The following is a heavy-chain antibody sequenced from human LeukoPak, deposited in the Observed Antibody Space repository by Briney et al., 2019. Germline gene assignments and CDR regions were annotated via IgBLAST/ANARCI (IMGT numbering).Heavy chain of an antibody. Sequence: GGSLRLSCAASGFSSNSYWMHWARQAPGKGLVWVARINGDGSSINYADSVKGRFTISRDNAKNTLYPQMNSLRVEDTAVYYCARGRGPYGWFDPWGQGTLVTVSS. V-gene: IGHV3-74*01. CDR2: INGDGSSI. CDR3: ARGRGPYGWFDP. CDR1: GFSSNSYW. D-gene: IGHD3-10*01. J-gene: IGHJ5*02.